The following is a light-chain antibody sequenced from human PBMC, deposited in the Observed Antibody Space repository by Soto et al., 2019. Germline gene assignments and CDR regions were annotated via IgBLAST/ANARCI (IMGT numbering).Light chain of an antibody. CDR2: LEGSGNY. CDR3: ETWDSNNWV. Sequence: QPVLTQSSSASASLGSSVKLTCTLSSGHSSYIIAWHQPQPGKAPRYLMKLEGSGNYNKGSGVPDRFSGSSSGADRYLTISNLQFEDEADYYCETWDSNNWVFGGGTKLTVL. V-gene: IGLV4-60*02. CDR1: SGHSSYI. J-gene: IGLJ3*02.